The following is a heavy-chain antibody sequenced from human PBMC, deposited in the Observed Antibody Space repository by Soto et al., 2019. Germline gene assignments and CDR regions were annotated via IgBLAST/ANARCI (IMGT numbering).Heavy chain of an antibody. CDR2: IYWNDDK. CDR1: GFSLSTSGVG. Sequence: QITLKESGPPLVKPTQTLTLTCTFSGFSLSTSGVGVGWIRQPPGKALEWLALIYWNDDKRYSPSLKSRLTITKDTSKNQVVLTMTNMDPVDTATYYCAHLRGPFDAFDIWGQGTMVTVSS. CDR3: AHLRGPFDAFDI. J-gene: IGHJ3*02. V-gene: IGHV2-5*01. D-gene: IGHD2-15*01.